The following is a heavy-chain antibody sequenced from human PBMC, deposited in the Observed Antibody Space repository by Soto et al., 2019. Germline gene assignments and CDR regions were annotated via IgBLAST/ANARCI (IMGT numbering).Heavy chain of an antibody. V-gene: IGHV3-30-3*01. CDR1: GFTFSSYA. J-gene: IGHJ6*02. D-gene: IGHD3-3*01. CDR2: ISYDGSNK. Sequence: GGSLRLSCAASGFTFSSYAMHWVRQAPGKGLEWVAVISYDGSNKYYADSVKGRFTISRDNSKNTLYLQMNSLRAEDTAVYYCSKDPGRFFEWLLDYYYYGMDVWGQGTTVTVSS. CDR3: SKDPGRFFEWLLDYYYYGMDV.